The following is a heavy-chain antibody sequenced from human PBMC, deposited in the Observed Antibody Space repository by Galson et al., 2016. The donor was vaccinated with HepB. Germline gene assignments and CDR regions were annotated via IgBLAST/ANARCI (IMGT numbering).Heavy chain of an antibody. CDR1: GYKFTGKW. CDR2: IYPGDSDT. Sequence: QSGAEVKKPGESLKISCTTSGYKFTGKWIGWVRQKPGKGLEWMGIIYPGDSDTRYSPSFQGQVTISADKSTNTAHLQWSSLKASDTATYYCARSACSGGACYSFWYFDIWGRSTPVTVSS. CDR3: ARSACSGGACYSFWYFDI. J-gene: IGHJ2*01. V-gene: IGHV5-51*01. D-gene: IGHD2-15*01.